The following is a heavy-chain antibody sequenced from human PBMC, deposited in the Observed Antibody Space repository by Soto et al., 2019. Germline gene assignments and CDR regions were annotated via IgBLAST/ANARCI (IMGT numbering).Heavy chain of an antibody. D-gene: IGHD3-3*01. CDR1: GYTFTGYY. Sequence: QVQLVQSGAEVKKPGASVKVSCKASGYTFTGYYMHWVRQAPGQGLEWMGWINPNSGGTNYAKKFQGRVTMTRDTSISTAHMELSRLRSDDTALYYCARLILGVGIPAYYGMDVWGQGTTVTVSS. CDR3: ARLILGVGIPAYYGMDV. V-gene: IGHV1-2*02. J-gene: IGHJ6*02. CDR2: INPNSGGT.